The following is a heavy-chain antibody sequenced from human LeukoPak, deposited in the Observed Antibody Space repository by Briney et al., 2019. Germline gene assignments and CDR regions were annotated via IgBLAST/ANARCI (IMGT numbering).Heavy chain of an antibody. CDR3: ATKYGSGTYYPGLDAFDV. Sequence: ASVKVSCKVAGYTLTELSMHWVRQAPGKGLEWMGGFDPEDGETVYAQNFQGRVTMTEDTSTDTAYMELSSLRSEDTALYYCATKYGSGTYYPGLDAFDVWGQGTMVTVSS. CDR2: FDPEDGET. D-gene: IGHD3-10*01. J-gene: IGHJ3*01. V-gene: IGHV1-24*01. CDR1: GYTLTELS.